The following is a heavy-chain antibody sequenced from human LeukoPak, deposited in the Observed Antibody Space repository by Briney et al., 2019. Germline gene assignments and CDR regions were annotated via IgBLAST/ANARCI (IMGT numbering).Heavy chain of an antibody. Sequence: GGSLRLSCAASGFTFSSYSMNWVRQAPGKGLEWVSSISSSSSYIYYADSVKGRFSISRDNAKKSVHLQMISLRAEDTAVYYCARGRVGQWLVDAFDIWGQGTMVTVSS. J-gene: IGHJ3*02. CDR2: ISSSSSYI. D-gene: IGHD6-19*01. CDR3: ARGRVGQWLVDAFDI. CDR1: GFTFSSYS. V-gene: IGHV3-21*01.